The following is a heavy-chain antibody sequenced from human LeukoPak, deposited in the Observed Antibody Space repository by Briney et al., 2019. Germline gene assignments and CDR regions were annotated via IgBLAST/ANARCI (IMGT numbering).Heavy chain of an antibody. V-gene: IGHV4-39*01. J-gene: IGHJ4*02. CDR3: ARHPRRPAGTPLSDFDY. D-gene: IGHD6-13*01. CDR1: GGSISSSSYY. CDR2: IYYSGST. Sequence: SETLSLTCTVSGGSISSSSYYWGWIRQPPGKGLEWIGSIYYSGSTYYNPSLKSRVTISVDTSKNQFSLKLSSVTAADTAVYYCARHPRRPAGTPLSDFDYWGQGTLVTVSS.